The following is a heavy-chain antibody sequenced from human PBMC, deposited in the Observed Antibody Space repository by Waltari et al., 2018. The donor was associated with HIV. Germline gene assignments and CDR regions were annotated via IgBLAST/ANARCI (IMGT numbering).Heavy chain of an antibody. Sequence: QVQLQESGPGLVKPSETLSLTCAVSGRPISRYNWWSWVRQTPGEGLEWSGEMYQSGSTNYNPSLKSRVTIVVDKSKNQFSLKVTSVTAADTAVYYCARVLTGDYGSSRFDPWGQGTLVTVSS. D-gene: IGHD4-17*01. CDR2: MYQSGST. J-gene: IGHJ5*02. CDR1: GRPISRYNW. V-gene: IGHV4-4*02. CDR3: ARVLTGDYGSSRFDP.